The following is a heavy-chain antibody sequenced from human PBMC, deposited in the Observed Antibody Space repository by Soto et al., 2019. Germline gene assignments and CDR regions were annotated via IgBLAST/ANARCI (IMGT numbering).Heavy chain of an antibody. D-gene: IGHD2-21*01. Sequence: ASVKVSCKASGYTFTGYYMHWVRQAPGQGLEWMGWINPNSGGTNYAQKFQGWVTITRDTSISTAYMELSRLRSDDTAVYYCAGSAIASSKAPPGAFDRWGKAKMVTVSS. J-gene: IGHJ3*02. CDR1: GYTFTGYY. CDR2: INPNSGGT. CDR3: AGSAIASSKAPPGAFDR. V-gene: IGHV1-2*04.